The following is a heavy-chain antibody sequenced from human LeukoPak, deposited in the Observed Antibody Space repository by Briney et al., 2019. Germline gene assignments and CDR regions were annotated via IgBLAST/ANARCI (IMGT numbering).Heavy chain of an antibody. V-gene: IGHV5-51*01. D-gene: IGHD1-14*01. Sequence: GESLKISCKGSGYIFTKSWIGWVRQTPGKGLEWMGIIYPGDSDTRYSPSFQGQVTISADKSISTAYLQWSRLKASDTAMYYCARRSGQPKGYYFDFWGQGTLVTVSS. CDR1: GYIFTKSW. CDR3: ARRSGQPKGYYFDF. CDR2: IYPGDSDT. J-gene: IGHJ4*02.